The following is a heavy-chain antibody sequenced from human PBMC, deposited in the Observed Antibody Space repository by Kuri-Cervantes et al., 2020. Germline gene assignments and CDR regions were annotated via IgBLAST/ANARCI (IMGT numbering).Heavy chain of an antibody. J-gene: IGHJ4*02. V-gene: IGHV4-39*07. D-gene: IGHD6-19*01. Sequence: SSNYMSWIRQPPGKGLEWIGSIYYSGSTYYNPSLKSRVTISVDKSKNQFSLKLSSVTAADTAVYYCARGGRWGAVAVPYYFDYWGQGTLVTVSS. CDR2: IYYSGST. CDR1: SSNY. CDR3: ARGGRWGAVAVPYYFDY.